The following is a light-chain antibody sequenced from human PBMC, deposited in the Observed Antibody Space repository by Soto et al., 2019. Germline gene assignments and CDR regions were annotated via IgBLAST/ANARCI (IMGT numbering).Light chain of an antibody. Sequence: QLVLTQPPSASGTPGQRVTISCSGSSSNIGSNYVYWYQQLPGTAPKLLIYRNNQRHSGVPDRFSGSKSGTSASLAISGLRSEDEADYYCAAWDDSLSGWVFGGGTKLTVL. CDR3: AAWDDSLSGWV. CDR2: RNN. V-gene: IGLV1-47*01. CDR1: SSNIGSNY. J-gene: IGLJ3*02.